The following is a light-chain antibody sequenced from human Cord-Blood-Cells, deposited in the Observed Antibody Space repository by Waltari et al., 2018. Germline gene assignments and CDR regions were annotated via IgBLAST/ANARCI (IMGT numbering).Light chain of an antibody. J-gene: IGKJ3*01. CDR1: QSVSSN. CDR3: QQYNNWPPLT. V-gene: IGKV3-15*01. Sequence: EIVMTQSPATLPVSPGERATLSCSASQSVSSNLAWYQQKPGQAPRLLIYGASTRATGIPARFSGSGSGTEFTLTISSLQSEDFAVYYCQQYNNWPPLTFGPGTKVDIK. CDR2: GAS.